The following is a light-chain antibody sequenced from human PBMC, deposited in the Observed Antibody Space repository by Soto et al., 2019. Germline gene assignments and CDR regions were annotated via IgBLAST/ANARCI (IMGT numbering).Light chain of an antibody. J-gene: IGKJ4*01. Sequence: ELVLTQSPATLSLSPGERTTLSCRASQSVSSSYLAWYQQKPGQAPRLLIYGASSRATGIPDRFSGSGSGTDFTLTISRLEPEDFAVYYCQQYDNLPLTFGGGTKVDIK. CDR2: GAS. CDR1: QSVSSSY. CDR3: QQYDNLPLT. V-gene: IGKV3-20*01.